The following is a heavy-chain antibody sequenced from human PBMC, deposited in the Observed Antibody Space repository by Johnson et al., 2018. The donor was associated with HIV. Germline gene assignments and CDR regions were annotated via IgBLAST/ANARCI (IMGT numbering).Heavy chain of an antibody. D-gene: IGHD6-13*01. CDR1: GFTFNNYD. J-gene: IGHJ3*02. V-gene: IGHV3-13*01. CDR3: ASGWVIAASDALDI. CDR2: IGTAGDT. Sequence: VQLVESGGGLVQPGESLRLSCAASGFTFNNYDMHWVRRATGKGLEWVSAIGTAGDTYYPDSVKGRFTISRENAKNSLYLQMNSLRAGYTAVYYCASGWVIAASDALDIWGQGTMVIVSS.